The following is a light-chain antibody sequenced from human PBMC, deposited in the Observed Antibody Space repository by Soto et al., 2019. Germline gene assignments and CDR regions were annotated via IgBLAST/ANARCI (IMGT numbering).Light chain of an antibody. CDR2: NTN. CDR1: SGSVSTSYY. Sequence: QTVVTQEPSFSVSPGGTVTLTRGLTSGSVSTSYYPSWYQQTPGQAPRTLIYNTNTRSFGVPDRFSGSILGNKAALTITGAQADDESDYYCMLHVGSGISVFGGGTKLTVL. J-gene: IGLJ2*01. CDR3: MLHVGSGISV. V-gene: IGLV8-61*01.